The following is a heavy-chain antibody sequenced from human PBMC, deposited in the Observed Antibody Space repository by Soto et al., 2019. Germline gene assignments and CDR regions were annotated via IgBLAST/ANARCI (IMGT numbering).Heavy chain of an antibody. V-gene: IGHV3-7*03. J-gene: IGHJ4*02. D-gene: IGHD2-2*01. CDR2: IKQDGSEK. CDR3: ARGYARCDY. CDR1: GFTFSSYA. Sequence: GGSLRLSCAASGFTFSSYAMHWVRQAPGKGLEWVANIKQDGSEKYYVDSVKGRFTISRDNAKNSLYLQVNSLRAEDTAVYYCARGYARCDYWGQGTLVTVSS.